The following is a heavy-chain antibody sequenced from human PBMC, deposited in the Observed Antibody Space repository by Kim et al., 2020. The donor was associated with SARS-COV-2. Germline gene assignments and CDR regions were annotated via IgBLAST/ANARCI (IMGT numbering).Heavy chain of an antibody. Sequence: GNQKNPQKFEGRLTLIRETSASTVYMELSSLTAKDTAVYYCARDSPRGFGYWGQGTLVTVSS. J-gene: IGHJ4*02. CDR2: GNQ. V-gene: IGHV1-3*01. CDR3: ARDSPRGFGY.